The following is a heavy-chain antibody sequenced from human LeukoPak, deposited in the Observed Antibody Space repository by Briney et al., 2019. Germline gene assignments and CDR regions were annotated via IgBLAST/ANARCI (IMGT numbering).Heavy chain of an antibody. CDR3: AREMGITMIVVVTPDAFDI. Sequence: GGSLRLSCAAYGFTFSSSWMSWVRQAPGKGLEWVANIKQDGSEKYYVDSVKGRFTIARDNAKNSLYLQTNSLRAEDTAVYYCAREMGITMIVVVTPDAFDIWGQGTMVTVSS. V-gene: IGHV3-7*01. CDR1: GFTFSSSW. D-gene: IGHD3-22*01. J-gene: IGHJ3*02. CDR2: IKQDGSEK.